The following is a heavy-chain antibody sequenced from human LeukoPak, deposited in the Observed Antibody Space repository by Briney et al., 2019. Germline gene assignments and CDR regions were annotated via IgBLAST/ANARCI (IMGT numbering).Heavy chain of an antibody. V-gene: IGHV3-23*01. Sequence: GGSLRLSCAASGFTFSSYAMSWVRQAPGKGLEWVSAISGSGGSTYYADSVKGRLTISRDNSKNTLYLQMNSLRAEDTAVYYCASANPSGSYYRAFDIWGQGTMVTVSS. CDR2: ISGSGGST. CDR3: ASANPSGSYYRAFDI. D-gene: IGHD1-26*01. CDR1: GFTFSSYA. J-gene: IGHJ3*02.